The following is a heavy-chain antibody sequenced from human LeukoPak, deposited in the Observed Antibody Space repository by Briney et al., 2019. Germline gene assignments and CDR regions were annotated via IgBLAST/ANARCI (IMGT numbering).Heavy chain of an antibody. V-gene: IGHV4-34*01. J-gene: IGHJ5*02. D-gene: IGHD2-15*01. CDR1: GGSISSYY. CDR3: ARAAYLKYCSGGSCYSGRYNWFDP. Sequence: PSETLSLTCTVSGGSISSYYWSWIRQPPGKGLEWIGEINHSGSSNYNPSLKRRVTISVATSKNQCSLKLSSVTAADTAVYYCARAAYLKYCSGGSCYSGRYNWFDPWGQGTLVTVSS. CDR2: INHSGSS.